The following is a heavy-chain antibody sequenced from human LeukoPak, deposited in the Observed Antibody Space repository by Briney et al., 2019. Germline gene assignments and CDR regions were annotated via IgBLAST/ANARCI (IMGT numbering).Heavy chain of an antibody. CDR3: ASSARGPYYFDY. Sequence: GGSLRLSCAASGFTVSSNYMSWVRQAPGKGLEWVSVIYSGGSTYYADSVKGRFTISRDNSKNTLYLQMNSLRAEDTAVYYCASSARGPYYFDYWGQGTLVTVSS. CDR2: IYSGGST. D-gene: IGHD5-12*01. J-gene: IGHJ4*02. CDR1: GFTVSSNY. V-gene: IGHV3-66*01.